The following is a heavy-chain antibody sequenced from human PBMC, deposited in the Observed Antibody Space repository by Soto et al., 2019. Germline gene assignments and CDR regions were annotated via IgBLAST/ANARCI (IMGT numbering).Heavy chain of an antibody. V-gene: IGHV3-23*01. D-gene: IGHD1-1*01. CDR1: GFTFIRYA. J-gene: IGHJ4*02. CDR3: ATQDFRGTTGTT. Sequence: PWGSLRLSCAASGFTFIRYAIGLFRQAPGKGLEWVSVISGSGGNIHYADSVKGRFTISRDNSKNTLYLQMNSLRVEDTAVYNCATQDFRGTTGTTWGQGTLVTVSS. CDR2: ISGSGGNI.